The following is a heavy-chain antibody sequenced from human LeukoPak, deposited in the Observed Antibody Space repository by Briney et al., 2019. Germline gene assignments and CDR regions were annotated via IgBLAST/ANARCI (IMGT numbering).Heavy chain of an antibody. V-gene: IGHV1-69*05. Sequence: SVKVSCKASGGTFSSYAISWVRQAPGQGLEWMGGIIPIFGTANYAQKFQGRVTMTRDTSTSTVYMELSSLRSEDTAVYYCASLEYGDSRDYWGQGTLVTVSS. D-gene: IGHD4-17*01. CDR2: IIPIFGTA. CDR1: GGTFSSYA. CDR3: ASLEYGDSRDY. J-gene: IGHJ4*02.